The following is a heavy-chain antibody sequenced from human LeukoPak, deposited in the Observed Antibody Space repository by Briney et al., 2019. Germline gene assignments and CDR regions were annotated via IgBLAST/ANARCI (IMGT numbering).Heavy chain of an antibody. V-gene: IGHV6-1*01. CDR2: TYYRSKWYN. Sequence: SQTLSLTCAISGDSVSSNSAAWNWIRQSPSRGLEWLGRTYYRSKWYNDYAVSVKSRITINPDTSKNQFSLQLNSVTPEDTAVCYCARVTQRIVGATHYYYYGMDVWGQGTTVTVSS. CDR1: GDSVSSNSAA. CDR3: ARVTQRIVGATHYYYYGMDV. J-gene: IGHJ6*02. D-gene: IGHD1-26*01.